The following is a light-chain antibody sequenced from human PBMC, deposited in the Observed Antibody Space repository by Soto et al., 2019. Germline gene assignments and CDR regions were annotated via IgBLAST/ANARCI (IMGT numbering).Light chain of an antibody. CDR1: SSDLGDYDF. V-gene: IGLV2-14*01. Sequence: QSALTQPASVSASPGQSITISCTGTSSDLGDYDFVSWYQQLPGQAPKLIIYDVSDRPSRISNRFSGSKSGTTASLTISGLQAEDEADYFCSSYRSSSNSYVFGTGPTVTVL. J-gene: IGLJ1*01. CDR3: SSYRSSSNSYV. CDR2: DVS.